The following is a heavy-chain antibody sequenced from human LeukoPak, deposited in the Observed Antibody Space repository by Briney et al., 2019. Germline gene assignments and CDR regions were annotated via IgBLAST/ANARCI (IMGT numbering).Heavy chain of an antibody. CDR1: GGTFGSYA. CDR2: IIPIFGTA. D-gene: IGHD6-19*01. J-gene: IGHJ4*02. Sequence: SVKVSCKASGGTFGSYAISWVRQAPGQGLEWMGGIIPIFGTANYAQKFQGRVTITADESTSTAYMELSSLRSEDTAVYYCARVIMSSGWKRPANYFDYWGQGTLVTVSS. CDR3: ARVIMSSGWKRPANYFDY. V-gene: IGHV1-69*13.